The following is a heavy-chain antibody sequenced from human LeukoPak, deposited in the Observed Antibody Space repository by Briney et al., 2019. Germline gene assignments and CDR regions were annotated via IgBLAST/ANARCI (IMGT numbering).Heavy chain of an antibody. CDR1: GGSISSSSYY. J-gene: IGHJ5*02. V-gene: IGHV4-39*01. CDR2: IYYSGST. D-gene: IGHD2-15*01. CDR3: ARHPYCSGGSCYYVVWFDP. Sequence: SETLSLTCTVFGGSISSSSYYWGWIRQPPGKGLEWIGSIYYSGSTYYNPSLKSRVTISADTSKNQSSLKLSSVTAADTAVYYCARHPYCSGGSCYYVVWFDPWGQGTLVTVSS.